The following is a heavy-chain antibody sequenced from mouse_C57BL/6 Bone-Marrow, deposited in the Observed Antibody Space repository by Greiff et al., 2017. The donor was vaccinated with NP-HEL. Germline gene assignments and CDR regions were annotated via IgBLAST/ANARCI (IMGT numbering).Heavy chain of an antibody. D-gene: IGHD2-2*01. J-gene: IGHJ1*03. CDR3: AKSPYGYDGWYFEV. CDR1: GFSLTSYG. CDR2: IWRGGST. V-gene: IGHV2-5*01. Sequence: VKVVESGPGLVQPSQSLSITCTVSGFSLTSYGVHWVRQSPGKGLEWLGVIWRGGSTDYNAAFMSRLSITKDNSKSQVSFKMNSLQADDTAIYYGAKSPYGYDGWYFEVWGTGTTVTVSS.